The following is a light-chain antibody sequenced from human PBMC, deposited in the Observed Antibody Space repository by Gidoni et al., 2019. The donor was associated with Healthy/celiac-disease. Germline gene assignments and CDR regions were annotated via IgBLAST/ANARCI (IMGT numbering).Light chain of an antibody. Sequence: DIVMTQSPDSLAVSLGARATINCKSSQSVLYSSNNKNYVAWYQQKTGQPPKLLIYWASTRESGVPDRFSGSVSGTDFTLTISSLQAEDVAVYYCQQYYSTPPMYTFGQGTKLEIK. CDR2: WAS. CDR1: QSVLYSSNNKNY. J-gene: IGKJ2*01. V-gene: IGKV4-1*01. CDR3: QQYYSTPPMYT.